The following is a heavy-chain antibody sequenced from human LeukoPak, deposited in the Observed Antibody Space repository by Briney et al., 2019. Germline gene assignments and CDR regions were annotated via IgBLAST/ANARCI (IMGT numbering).Heavy chain of an antibody. Sequence: GESLKISCKGSGYSFTSYWIGWVRQMPGKGLEWMGVIYCGDSETRYNPSFQGQVTMSADKSSSTAYLQWSSLKASDTAMYYCARAFLSDGGGTDWGQGTLVTVSS. J-gene: IGHJ4*02. D-gene: IGHD3-16*01. CDR1: GYSFTSYW. V-gene: IGHV5-51*01. CDR2: IYCGDSET. CDR3: ARAFLSDGGGTD.